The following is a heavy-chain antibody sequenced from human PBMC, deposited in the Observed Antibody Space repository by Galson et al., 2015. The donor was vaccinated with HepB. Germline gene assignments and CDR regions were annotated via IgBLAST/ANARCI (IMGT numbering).Heavy chain of an antibody. V-gene: IGHV3-33*01. Sequence: SLRLSCAASGFTFSSYGMHWVRQAPGKGLEWVAVIWYDGSNKYYADSVKGRFTISRDNSKNTLYLQMNSLRAEDTAVYYCARGRSYGYYYYYYMDVWGKGTTVTVSS. CDR3: ARGRSYGYYYYYYMDV. CDR1: GFTFSSYG. J-gene: IGHJ6*03. CDR2: IWYDGSNK. D-gene: IGHD5-18*01.